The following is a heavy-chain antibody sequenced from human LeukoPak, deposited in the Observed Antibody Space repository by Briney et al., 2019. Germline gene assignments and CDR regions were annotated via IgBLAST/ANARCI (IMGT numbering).Heavy chain of an antibody. J-gene: IGHJ5*02. Sequence: ASVKVSCKASGYTFTGYYMHWVRQAPGQGLEWMGWINPKNGGTNYARKFQGRVTMTRDRSISTAYMELSSLRSDDTAVYYCARFYDTSAYYRNNWFDPWGQGTLVTVSS. CDR2: INPKNGGT. CDR3: ARFYDTSAYYRNNWFDP. CDR1: GYTFTGYY. D-gene: IGHD3-22*01. V-gene: IGHV1-2*02.